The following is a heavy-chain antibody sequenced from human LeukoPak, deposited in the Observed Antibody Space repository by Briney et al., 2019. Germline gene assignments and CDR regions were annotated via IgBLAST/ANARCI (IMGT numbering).Heavy chain of an antibody. J-gene: IGHJ3*02. CDR1: GFTVSSNY. Sequence: GGSLRLSCAASGFTVSSNYMSWVRQAPGKGLEWVSVIYSGGSTYYADSVKGRFTISRDNPKNTLYLQMNSLRAEDTAVYYCARDASGVRGWAFDIWGQGTMVTVSS. CDR3: ARDASGVRGWAFDI. D-gene: IGHD3-10*01. CDR2: IYSGGST. V-gene: IGHV3-53*01.